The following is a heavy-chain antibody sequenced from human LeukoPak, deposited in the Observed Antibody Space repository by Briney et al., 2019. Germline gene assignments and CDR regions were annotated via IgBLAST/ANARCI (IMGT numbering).Heavy chain of an antibody. CDR1: GFTFTSNW. D-gene: IGHD5-12*01. CDR2: ISYDGSNK. V-gene: IGHV3-30*18. CDR3: AKGSSRGVATIDY. Sequence: AGGSLRLSCTASGFTFTSNWLHWVRQAPGKGLDWVAVISYDGSNKYYADSVKGRFTISRDNSKNTLFLQMNSLRAEGTAVYYCAKGSSRGVATIDYWGQGTLVTVSS. J-gene: IGHJ4*02.